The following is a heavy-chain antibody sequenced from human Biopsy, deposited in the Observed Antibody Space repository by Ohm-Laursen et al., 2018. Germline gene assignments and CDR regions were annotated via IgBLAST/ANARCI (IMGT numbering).Heavy chain of an antibody. J-gene: IGHJ1*01. V-gene: IGHV1-69*06. Sequence: ASVKVSCKASGATFSKFGVNWVRQAPGQGLEWLGGIIPILGTGNYAQKFQDRVTVAADTSTSTATMELRSLRSDDPAVYYCAAKMTGYFHHWGQGTLVIVSS. CDR2: IIPILGTG. CDR3: AAKMTGYFHH. CDR1: GATFSKFG.